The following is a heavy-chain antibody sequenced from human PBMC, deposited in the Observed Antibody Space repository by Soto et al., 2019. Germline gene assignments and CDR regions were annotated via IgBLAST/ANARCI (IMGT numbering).Heavy chain of an antibody. V-gene: IGHV1-18*01. CDR1: GYTFTSYG. J-gene: IGHJ4*02. Sequence: ASVKVSCKASGYTFTSYGISRVRQAPGQGLEWMGWISAYIGNTNYAQKLQGRVTITTDESTSTAYMELSSLRSEDTAVYYCARDPLVDRNEVTSVVITPVFDYWGQGTLVTVSS. CDR3: ARDPLVDRNEVTSVVITPVFDY. CDR2: ISAYIGNT. D-gene: IGHD3-22*01.